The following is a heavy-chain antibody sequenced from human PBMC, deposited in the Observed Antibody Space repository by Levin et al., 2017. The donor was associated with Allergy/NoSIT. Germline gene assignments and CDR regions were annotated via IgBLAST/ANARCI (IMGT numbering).Heavy chain of an antibody. J-gene: IGHJ6*02. D-gene: IGHD3-16*02. CDR3: AKDLKYYDYVWGSYRYTKSYYYYGMDV. CDR1: GFTFSSYG. V-gene: IGHV3-30*18. CDR2: ISYDGSNK. Sequence: GGSLRLSCAASGFTFSSYGMHWVRQAPGKGLEWVAVISYDGSNKYYADSVKGRFTISRDNSKNTLYLQMNSLRAEDTAVYYCAKDLKYYDYVWGSYRYTKSYYYYGMDVWGQGTTVTVSS.